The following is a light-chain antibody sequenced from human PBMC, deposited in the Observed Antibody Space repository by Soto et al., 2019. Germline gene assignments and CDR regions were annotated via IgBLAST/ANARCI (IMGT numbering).Light chain of an antibody. CDR3: ISYAGSNNYV. V-gene: IGLV2-8*01. J-gene: IGLJ1*01. CDR1: SSDVGGYNY. CDR2: EVS. Sequence: QSVLTQPPSASGSPGQSVTISCTGTSSDVGGYNYVSWYQQHPGKAPKLMIYEVSKRPSGVPDRFSGSKSGNTASLTVSGLQAEDEADYYSISYAGSNNYVFGTGSKGTV.